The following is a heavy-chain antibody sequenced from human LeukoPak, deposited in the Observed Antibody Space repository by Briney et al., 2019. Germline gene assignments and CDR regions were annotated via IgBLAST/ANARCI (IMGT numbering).Heavy chain of an antibody. V-gene: IGHV3-7*01. D-gene: IGHD5/OR15-5a*01. CDR3: TRQPTTLDGSKFMSTDH. J-gene: IGHJ4*02. Sequence: QPGGSLRLSCAASGFTFSSYAMHWVRQAPGKGLEWVASVKEDGSEQYYVDSVRGRFIISRDNAKNSLYLQMSSLRAEDTAVYYCTRQPTTLDGSKFMSTDHWGQGTLVTVSS. CDR1: GFTFSSYA. CDR2: VKEDGSEQ.